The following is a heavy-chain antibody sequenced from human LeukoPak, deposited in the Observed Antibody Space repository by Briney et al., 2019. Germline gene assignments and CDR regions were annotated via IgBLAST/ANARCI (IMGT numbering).Heavy chain of an antibody. D-gene: IGHD1-7*01. V-gene: IGHV5-51*01. Sequence: GESLKISCKGSGYSFTSYWIGWVRQMPGKGLEWMGIIYPGDSDTRYSPPFQGQVTISADKSTNTAYLQWSSLRASDTAMYYCARRGIGITGTLYHWFDPWGQGTLVTVSS. CDR2: IYPGDSDT. J-gene: IGHJ5*02. CDR1: GYSFTSYW. CDR3: ARRGIGITGTLYHWFDP.